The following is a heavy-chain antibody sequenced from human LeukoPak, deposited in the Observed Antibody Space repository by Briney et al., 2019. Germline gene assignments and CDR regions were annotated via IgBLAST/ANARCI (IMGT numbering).Heavy chain of an antibody. V-gene: IGHV4-38-2*02. Sequence: SETLSLTCTVSGYSISSGYYWGWIRQSPGKGLEWIGNIYRRGSTHYNPSLKSRVTISMDTSKNQFSLKLSSVTAADTAVYYCARGGYSSSWYPGETPYYFDYWGQGTLVTVSS. D-gene: IGHD6-13*01. CDR2: IYRRGST. CDR1: GYSISSGYY. J-gene: IGHJ4*02. CDR3: ARGGYSSSWYPGETPYYFDY.